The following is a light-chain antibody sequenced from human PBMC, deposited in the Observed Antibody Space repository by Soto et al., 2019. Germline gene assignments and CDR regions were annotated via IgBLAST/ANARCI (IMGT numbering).Light chain of an antibody. CDR1: QSLLHSNGYNY. CDR2: LGS. V-gene: IGKV2-28*01. J-gene: IGKJ1*01. Sequence: DIVMTQSPLSLPVTPGEPASISCRSSQSLLHSNGYNYLDWYLQKPGQSPQLLIYLGSNRSSGVPDRFSGSGSATDFTLKISRVEAEDVGIYYCKQPQQTPRTFGQGTKVEIK. CDR3: KQPQQTPRT.